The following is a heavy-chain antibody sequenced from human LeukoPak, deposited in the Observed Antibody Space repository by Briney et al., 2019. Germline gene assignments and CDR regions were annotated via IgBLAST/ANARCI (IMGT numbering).Heavy chain of an antibody. Sequence: GGSLRLSCAASGFTFISYWMHWVRQAPGKGLEWVSGINWNGGSTGYADSVKGRFTISRDNAKNSLSLPMNSLRAEDTALYYSARARGGSYYYYYMDVWGKGTTVTVSS. CDR3: ARARGGSYYYYYMDV. D-gene: IGHD1-26*01. CDR2: INWNGGST. V-gene: IGHV3-20*04. J-gene: IGHJ6*03. CDR1: GFTFISYW.